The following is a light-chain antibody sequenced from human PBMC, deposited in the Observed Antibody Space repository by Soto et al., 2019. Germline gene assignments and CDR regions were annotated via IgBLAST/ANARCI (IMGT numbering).Light chain of an antibody. CDR3: ISYASINTYV. Sequence: QSVLTQPASVSGSPGQSITISCTGTSSDVGGYDYVSWYQQHPGKAPKLMIYDVTNRPSGVSNRFSGSKSGNTASLTISGLQAEDEADYYGISYASINTYVFGTGTKVTVL. J-gene: IGLJ1*01. V-gene: IGLV2-14*01. CDR2: DVT. CDR1: SSDVGGYDY.